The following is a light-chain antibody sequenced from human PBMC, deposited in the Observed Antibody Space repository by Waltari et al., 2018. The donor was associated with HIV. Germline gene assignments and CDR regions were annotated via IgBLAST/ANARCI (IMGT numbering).Light chain of an antibody. J-gene: IGLJ3*02. CDR2: SYG. CDR1: SSNIGSNT. Sequence: QSVLNQSPSAPGTPGQRVIISCSGSSSNIGSNTVTWYQQFPGTAPKLLIYSYGQRPSGGPERFSGAKSATSAALGISGVRSEDEADYYCATWDDSLNAWVFGGGTKLTVL. V-gene: IGLV1-44*01. CDR3: ATWDDSLNAWV.